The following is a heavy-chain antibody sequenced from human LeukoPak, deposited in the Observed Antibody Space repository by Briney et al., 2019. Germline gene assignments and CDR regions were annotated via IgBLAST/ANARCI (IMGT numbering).Heavy chain of an antibody. CDR3: ARDEGARPFDY. CDR2: ITNDGSST. J-gene: IGHJ4*02. D-gene: IGHD1-26*01. CDR1: GLTFSSHW. Sequence: GGSLRLSCAASGLTFSSHWMHWVRQAPGKGLVWVSRITNDGSSTTYADSVKGRFTISRDNSKNTLYLQMNSLRAEDTAVYYCARDEGARPFDYWGQGTLVTVSS. V-gene: IGHV3-74*01.